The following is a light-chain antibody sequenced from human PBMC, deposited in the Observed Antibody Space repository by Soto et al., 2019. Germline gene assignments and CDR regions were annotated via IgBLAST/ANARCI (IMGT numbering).Light chain of an antibody. Sequence: EIVLTQSPGTMSLSPGQRATLSCSANKSLSSSYLAWYQRKPGQAPRRLIYGEYSRATVIPDRFSGSRSGTDFTLILSRLEPEDFAVYYCQQYGNSPYTFGQGTKLEI. CDR2: GEY. J-gene: IGKJ2*01. V-gene: IGKV3-20*01. CDR3: QQYGNSPYT. CDR1: KSLSSSY.